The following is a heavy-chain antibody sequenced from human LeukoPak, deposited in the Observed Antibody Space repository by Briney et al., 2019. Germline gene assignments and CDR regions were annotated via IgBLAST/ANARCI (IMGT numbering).Heavy chain of an antibody. D-gene: IGHD3-10*01. V-gene: IGHV3-23*01. Sequence: GGSLRLSCAASGFTFSSYAMNWVRQAPGKGVEWVSAISGSGGATYYADPGKGRFTISRNNSKNTPYLQMNGLRAEDTAVYYCAKGADYHGSGRYFGYWGQGTLVNVS. CDR3: AKGADYHGSGRYFGY. CDR1: GFTFSSYA. CDR2: ISGSGGAT. J-gene: IGHJ4*02.